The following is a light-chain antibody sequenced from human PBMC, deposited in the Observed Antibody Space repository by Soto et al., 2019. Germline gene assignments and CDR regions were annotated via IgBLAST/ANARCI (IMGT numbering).Light chain of an antibody. CDR3: SSYTSNTNMV. V-gene: IGLV2-14*01. CDR1: SSDVGGYNY. J-gene: IGLJ3*02. Sequence: QSVLTQPASVSGSPGQSITISCTGTSSDVGGYNYVCWYQQYPGKAPELIIYQVSHRPSGVSNRFSGSKSGNTASLTISGPQAEDEADYYCSSYTSNTNMVFGGGTKVTVL. CDR2: QVS.